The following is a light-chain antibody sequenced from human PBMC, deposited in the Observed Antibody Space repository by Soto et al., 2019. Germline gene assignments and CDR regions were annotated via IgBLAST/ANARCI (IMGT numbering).Light chain of an antibody. Sequence: QSALTQPASVSGSPGQSITISCTGTSSDVGGYNYVSWYQQHPGKAPKLMIYDVSYRPSGVSDRFSGSKSGNPASLTISGLQSEDEADYYCDSYTGGSSYVFGTGTKLTVL. CDR2: DVS. J-gene: IGLJ1*01. CDR1: SSDVGGYNY. CDR3: DSYTGGSSYV. V-gene: IGLV2-14*01.